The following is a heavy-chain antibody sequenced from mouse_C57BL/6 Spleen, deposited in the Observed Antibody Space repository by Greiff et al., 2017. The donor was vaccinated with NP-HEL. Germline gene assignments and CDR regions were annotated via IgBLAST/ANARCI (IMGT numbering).Heavy chain of an antibody. CDR2: INPNNGGT. CDR3: ARTGYWFDY. J-gene: IGHJ2*01. D-gene: IGHD4-1*01. Sequence: VQLQQSGAELVKPGASVKLSCKASGYTFTDYYMNWVKQSPGQSLEWIGDINPNNGGTSYNQKFKGKATLTVDKSSSTAYMQLRSLTSEDSAVYYCARTGYWFDYWGQGTTLTVSS. CDR1: GYTFTDYY. V-gene: IGHV1-26*01.